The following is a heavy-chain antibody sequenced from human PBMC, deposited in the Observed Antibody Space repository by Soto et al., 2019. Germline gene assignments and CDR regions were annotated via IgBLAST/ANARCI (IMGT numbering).Heavy chain of an antibody. CDR2: IYYSGST. Sequence: QLQLQESGPGLVKPSETLSLTCTVSGGPISSSSYYWGWIRQPPGKGLEWIGSIYYSGSTYYNPSLKSRVTISVDTSKNQFSLKLSSVTAADTAVYYCARHTLLEGVVGATDWFDPWGQGTLVTVSS. CDR1: GGPISSSSYY. J-gene: IGHJ5*02. D-gene: IGHD1-26*01. CDR3: ARHTLLEGVVGATDWFDP. V-gene: IGHV4-39*01.